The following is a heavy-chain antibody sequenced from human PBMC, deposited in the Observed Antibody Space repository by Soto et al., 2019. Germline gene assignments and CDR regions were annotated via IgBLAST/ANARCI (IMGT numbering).Heavy chain of an antibody. CDR2: IYPGDSDT. J-gene: IGHJ6*02. D-gene: IGHD2-2*01. V-gene: IGHV5-51*01. CDR3: ARHVLGYCSSTSCYSALENYYYGMDV. Sequence: PGESLKNSYKGSGYSFTDYWIRCVRQMPGKGLEWMGIIYPGDSDTRYSPSFQGQVTISADKSISTAYLQWSSLKASDTAMYYCARHVLGYCSSTSCYSALENYYYGMDVWGQGTTVTVSS. CDR1: GYSFTDYW.